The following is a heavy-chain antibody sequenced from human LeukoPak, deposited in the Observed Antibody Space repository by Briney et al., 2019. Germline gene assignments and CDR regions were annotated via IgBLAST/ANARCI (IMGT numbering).Heavy chain of an antibody. CDR3: ARSDTIFGVVRY. Sequence: SVRVSCKASGGTFSSYAISWVRQAPGQGLEWMGGIIPIFGTANYAQKFQGRVTITADESTSTAYMELSSLRSEDTAVYYCARSDTIFGVVRYWGQGTLVTVSS. CDR2: IIPIFGTA. D-gene: IGHD3-3*01. V-gene: IGHV1-69*01. CDR1: GGTFSSYA. J-gene: IGHJ4*02.